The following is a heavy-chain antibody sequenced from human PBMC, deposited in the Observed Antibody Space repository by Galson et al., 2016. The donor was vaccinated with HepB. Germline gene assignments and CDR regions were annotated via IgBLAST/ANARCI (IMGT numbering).Heavy chain of an antibody. CDR2: IKQDGSET. J-gene: IGHJ4*02. V-gene: IGHV3-7*04. CDR3: AGGTGWLMDL. D-gene: IGHD3-22*01. CDR1: GFTFSDYW. Sequence: SLRLSCAASGFTFSDYWMNWVRQAPGKGPEWVANIKQDGSETKYVDSVKGRFTITRDSTKKSLYLQMNSLRVEDTAVHYCAGGTGWLMDLWGQGTRLTVSS.